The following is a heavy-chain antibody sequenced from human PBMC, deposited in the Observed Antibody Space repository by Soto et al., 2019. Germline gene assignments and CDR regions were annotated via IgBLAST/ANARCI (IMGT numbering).Heavy chain of an antibody. CDR1: GYTFTSYA. CDR3: ARDAVVVVAATVPDAFDI. J-gene: IGHJ3*02. Sequence: ASVKVSCKASGYTFTSYAMHWVRQAPGQRLEWMGWINAGNGNTKYSQKFQGRVTITRDTSASTAYMELSSLRSEDTAVYYCARDAVVVVAATVPDAFDIWGQGTMVTVSS. CDR2: INAGNGNT. V-gene: IGHV1-3*01. D-gene: IGHD2-15*01.